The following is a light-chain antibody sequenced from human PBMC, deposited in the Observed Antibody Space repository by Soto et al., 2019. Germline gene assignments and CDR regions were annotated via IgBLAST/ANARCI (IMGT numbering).Light chain of an antibody. V-gene: IGKV3-11*01. CDR3: QQLNSYPIT. CDR1: QYVSSS. J-gene: IGKJ5*01. CDR2: DAS. Sequence: EIALTQSPATLSLSPGERATLSCRASQYVSSSLAWYQQKPGQAPRLLIYDASNRATGIPARFSGSGSGTEFTLTISRLQPEDFATYYCQQLNSYPITFGQGTRLEIK.